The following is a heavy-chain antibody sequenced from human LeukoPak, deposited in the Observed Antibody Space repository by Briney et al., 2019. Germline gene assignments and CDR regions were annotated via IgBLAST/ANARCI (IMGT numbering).Heavy chain of an antibody. Sequence: GVSLRLSCAASGFTFSSYSMNWVRQAPGKGLEWVSSISSSSSYIYYADSVKGRFTISRDNAKNSLYLQMNSLRAEDTAVYYCARDRDILTGYYITDAFDIWGQGTMVTVSS. D-gene: IGHD3-9*01. CDR2: ISSSSSYI. CDR3: ARDRDILTGYYITDAFDI. J-gene: IGHJ3*02. CDR1: GFTFSSYS. V-gene: IGHV3-21*01.